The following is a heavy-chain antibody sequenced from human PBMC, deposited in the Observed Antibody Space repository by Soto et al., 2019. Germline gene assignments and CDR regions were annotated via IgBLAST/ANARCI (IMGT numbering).Heavy chain of an antibody. Sequence: GSVKVSCKASGYTFTSYGISWVRQAPGQGLEWMGWISAYNGNTNYAQKLQGRVTMTTDTSTSTAYMELRSLRSDDTALYYCARRDDFWSGYSYFDYWGQGTLVTVSS. CDR1: GYTFTSYG. D-gene: IGHD3-3*01. CDR2: ISAYNGNT. V-gene: IGHV1-18*01. CDR3: ARRDDFWSGYSYFDY. J-gene: IGHJ4*02.